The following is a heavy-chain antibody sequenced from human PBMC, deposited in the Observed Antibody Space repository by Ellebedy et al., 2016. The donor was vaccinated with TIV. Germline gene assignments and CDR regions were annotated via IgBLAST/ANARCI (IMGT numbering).Heavy chain of an antibody. V-gene: IGHV1-46*01. CDR2: INPSGGST. Sequence: AASVKVSCKASGYTFISYYMHWVRQAPGQGLEWMGIINPSGGSTTYAQRFQGRVTMTSYTPTSTVYMELSGLRSGDTAVYYCARAGTGMVTSPPPAYWGQGTLVTVSS. J-gene: IGHJ4*02. CDR1: GYTFISYY. CDR3: ARAGTGMVTSPPPAY. D-gene: IGHD5-18*01.